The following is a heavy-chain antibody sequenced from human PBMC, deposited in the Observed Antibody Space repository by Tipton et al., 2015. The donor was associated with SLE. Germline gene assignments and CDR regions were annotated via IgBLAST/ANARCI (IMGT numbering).Heavy chain of an antibody. CDR2: INHSGST. J-gene: IGHJ5*02. Sequence: GLVKPSETLSLTCAVYGGSFSGYYWSWIRQPPGKGLEWIGEINHSGSTNYNPSLKSRVTISVDTSKNQFSLKLSSVTAADTAVYYCARGRRSSGTWGQGTLVTVSS. CDR1: GGSFSGYY. D-gene: IGHD6-25*01. CDR3: ARGRRSSGT. V-gene: IGHV4-34*01.